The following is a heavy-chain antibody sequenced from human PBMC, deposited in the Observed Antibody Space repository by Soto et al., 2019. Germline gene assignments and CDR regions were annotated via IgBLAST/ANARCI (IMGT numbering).Heavy chain of an antibody. CDR1: GYSSTKYG. D-gene: IGHD2-2*01. V-gene: IGHV1-3*01. CDR3: ARTDCSSTSCYNYYYYGMDV. J-gene: IGHJ6*02. CDR2: INPGNGDT. Sequence: ASVKVSCKTSGYSSTKYGLHWVRQAPGQRLEWMGWINPGNGDTKYSQKFQGRVTITRDTSATTAYMELSSLRSEDSAVFYCARTDCSSTSCYNYYYYGMDVWGQGTTVTVSS.